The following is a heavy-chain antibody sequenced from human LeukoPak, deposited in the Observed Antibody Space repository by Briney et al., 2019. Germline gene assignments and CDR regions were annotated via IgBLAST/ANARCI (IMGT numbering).Heavy chain of an antibody. Sequence: GGSLRLSCVASGLTFSNAWMSWVRQAPGKGLEWDGRIKSKTDGETTDYAAPVKGRFTISRDDSKNTLYLQMNRLNIGDTAVYYCITDPGAWAPIWGQGTMVTVSS. J-gene: IGHJ3*02. V-gene: IGHV3-15*01. CDR1: GLTFSNAW. D-gene: IGHD1-26*01. CDR2: IKSKTDGETT. CDR3: ITDPGAWAPI.